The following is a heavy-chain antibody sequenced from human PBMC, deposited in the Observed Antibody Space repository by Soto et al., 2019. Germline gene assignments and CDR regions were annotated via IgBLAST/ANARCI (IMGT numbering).Heavy chain of an antibody. V-gene: IGHV1-18*04. CDR1: GYSFSAYS. CDR2: ISGNNGNT. Sequence: QVVLVQSGGEVKKPGASVKVSCKASGYSFSAYSITWVRQAPGQGLEWMVRISGNNGNTNYALTLRGRLTLTTDTSTSTAYQQLRSLTSDRTVGYYCARDVFFGGATACRDMDVGGQGTTVNVSA. D-gene: IGHD2-21*01. J-gene: IGHJ6*01. CDR3: ARDVFFGGATACRDMDV.